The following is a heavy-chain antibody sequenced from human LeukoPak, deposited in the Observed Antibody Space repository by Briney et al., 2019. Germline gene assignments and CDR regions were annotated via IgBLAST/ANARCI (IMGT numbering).Heavy chain of an antibody. CDR2: ISGSGGRT. V-gene: IGHV3-23*01. Sequence: GGSLRLSCAASGFTFNTYSMNWVRQAPGKGLEWVSVISGSGGRTYYADSVKGRFTISRDNSRNTVYLQMTSLRAEDTAVYYCASRGHVGSGTYSPYDYWGQGTLVTVSS. J-gene: IGHJ4*02. D-gene: IGHD3-10*01. CDR3: ASRGHVGSGTYSPYDY. CDR1: GFTFNTYS.